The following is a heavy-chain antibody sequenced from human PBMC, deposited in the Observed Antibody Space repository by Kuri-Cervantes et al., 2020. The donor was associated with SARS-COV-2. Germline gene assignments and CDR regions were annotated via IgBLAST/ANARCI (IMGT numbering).Heavy chain of an antibody. J-gene: IGHJ4*02. Sequence: LSLTCAASGFTFSSYSMNWVRQAPGKGLEWVSSISSSSSYIYYADSVKGRFTISRDNAKNSLYLQMNSLRAEDTAVYYCASQGRGYSSSGDSCFFDYWGQGTLVTVSS. D-gene: IGHD6-13*01. CDR3: ASQGRGYSSSGDSCFFDY. CDR2: ISSSSSYI. CDR1: GFTFSSYS. V-gene: IGHV3-21*01.